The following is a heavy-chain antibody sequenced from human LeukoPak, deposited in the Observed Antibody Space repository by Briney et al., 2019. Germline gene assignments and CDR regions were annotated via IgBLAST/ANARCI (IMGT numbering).Heavy chain of an antibody. J-gene: IGHJ3*02. CDR3: ARDGRLWFGARDAFDI. Sequence: PGGSLRLSCAASGFTFSSYSMNWVRQAPGKGLEWVSSISSSSSYIYYADSVKGRFTISRDNAKNSLYLQMNSLRAEDTAVYYCARDGRLWFGARDAFDIWGQGTMVTVSS. V-gene: IGHV3-21*01. CDR1: GFTFSSYS. CDR2: ISSSSSYI. D-gene: IGHD3-10*01.